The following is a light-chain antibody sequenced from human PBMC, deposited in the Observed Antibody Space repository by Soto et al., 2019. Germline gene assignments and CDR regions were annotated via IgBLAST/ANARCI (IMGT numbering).Light chain of an antibody. J-gene: IGKJ4*01. CDR2: AAS. V-gene: IGKV1-12*02. CDR1: QAVSNW. Sequence: DIQMTQSPSSLSASVGDEVTLTCRASQAVSNWLAWYQHRPGNAPKLLIYAASNLPSGVPARFAGSGSGTVFTLTIKSLQSEDFATYYCQQTKRFPFTFGGGTKVDIK. CDR3: QQTKRFPFT.